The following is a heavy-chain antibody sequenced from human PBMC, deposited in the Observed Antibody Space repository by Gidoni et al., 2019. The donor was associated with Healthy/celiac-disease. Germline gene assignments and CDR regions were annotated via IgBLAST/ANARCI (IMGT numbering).Heavy chain of an antibody. CDR1: GYSFTSYW. J-gene: IGHJ4*02. V-gene: IGHV5-51*01. Sequence: EVQLVQSGAEVKKPGESLKISCKGSGYSFTSYWIGWVRQMPGKGLEWMGIIYPGDSDTRYSPSFQGQVTISADKSISTAYLQWSSLKASDTAMYYCARHGGEDIVVVPAAANLDYWGQGTLVTVSS. CDR2: IYPGDSDT. CDR3: ARHGGEDIVVVPAAANLDY. D-gene: IGHD2-2*01.